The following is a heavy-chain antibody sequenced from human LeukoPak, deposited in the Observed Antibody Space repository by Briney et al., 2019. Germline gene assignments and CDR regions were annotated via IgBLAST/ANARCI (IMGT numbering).Heavy chain of an antibody. CDR2: ITQDGSAK. V-gene: IGHV3-7*01. CDR3: ARWRGSTSERSDY. Sequence: GGSLRLSCTASGFTFSDYWMTWVRQAPGKGLEWGANITQDGSAKYYVDSVKGRFTISRDNAKNSLYLQMDSLRVEDTATYYCARWRGSTSERSDYWGQGTLVTVSS. D-gene: IGHD2-2*01. CDR1: GFTFSDYW. J-gene: IGHJ4*02.